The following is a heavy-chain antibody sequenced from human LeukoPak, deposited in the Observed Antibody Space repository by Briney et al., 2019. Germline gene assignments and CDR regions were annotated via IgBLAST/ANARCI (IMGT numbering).Heavy chain of an antibody. V-gene: IGHV4-34*01. J-gene: IGHJ5*02. CDR2: INHSGST. CDR3: ARGSGSLLWFGEFSDWFDP. CDR1: GGSFSGYY. Sequence: TSETLSLTCAVYGGSFSGYYWSWIRQPPGKGLEWIGEINHSGSTNYNPSLKSRVTISVDTSKNQFSLKLSSVTAADTAVYYCARGSGSLLWFGEFSDWFDPWGQGTLVTVSS. D-gene: IGHD3-10*01.